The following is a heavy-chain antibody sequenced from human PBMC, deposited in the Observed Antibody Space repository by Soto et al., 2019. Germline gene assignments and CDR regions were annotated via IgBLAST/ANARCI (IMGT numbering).Heavy chain of an antibody. CDR2: ISHDGGHE. CDR1: GFNFRNNG. J-gene: IGHJ4*02. Sequence: VQLLESGGGLVQPGGSLRLSCTASGFNFRNNGMHWVRQVPGKGLEFVAVISHDGGHEDYADSVKGRFTISRDNSKNMLFLQMNSLRPDDTAVYYCASDSGGYSNYLAYWGQGTLVTVSS. D-gene: IGHD4-4*01. CDR3: ASDSGGYSNYLAY. V-gene: IGHV3-30*03.